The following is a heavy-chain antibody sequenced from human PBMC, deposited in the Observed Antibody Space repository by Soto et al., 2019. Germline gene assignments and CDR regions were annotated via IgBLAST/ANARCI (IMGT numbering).Heavy chain of an antibody. J-gene: IGHJ1*01. CDR1: GYTFTSYG. D-gene: IGHD2-21*01. CDR3: ARTHSAARACPKYFQR. Sequence: ASVKVSCKASGYTFTSYGIRWVRQAPGQGLEWMGLISAYNGNTNYAQKLLGRVTMTTDTSTSKAYMELRTLRSDHPAVYYGARTHSAARACPKYFQRWGQGTMVTVSS. V-gene: IGHV1-18*04. CDR2: ISAYNGNT.